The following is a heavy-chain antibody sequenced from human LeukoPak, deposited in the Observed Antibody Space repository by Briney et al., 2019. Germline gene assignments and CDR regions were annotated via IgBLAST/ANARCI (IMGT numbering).Heavy chain of an antibody. Sequence: SETLSLTCTVSGDSISSFYWSWIRQPPGKGLEWIGYIYYSGSTNYNPSLKSRVTISADTSKNQVSLKLSSVTAADTAVYYCARRLYSSSWFLGGWGQGTLVTVSS. CDR1: GDSISSFY. CDR2: IYYSGST. CDR3: ARRLYSSSWFLGG. J-gene: IGHJ4*02. D-gene: IGHD6-13*01. V-gene: IGHV4-59*12.